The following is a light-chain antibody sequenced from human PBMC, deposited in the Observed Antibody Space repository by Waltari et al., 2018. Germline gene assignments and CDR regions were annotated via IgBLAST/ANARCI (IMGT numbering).Light chain of an antibody. J-gene: IGKJ1*01. CDR1: ENISYLV. Sequence: EVVLTQSPGTLSLSPGESVTLSCGASENISYLVGWYQQRPGLPPRLLGSGVSKRVTGVPDRVGGRGSGSDFTLTVNRLEPEDFAVYYCQQYSSSPWTFGQGTKLE. CDR2: GVS. CDR3: QQYSSSPWT. V-gene: IGKV3D-20*01.